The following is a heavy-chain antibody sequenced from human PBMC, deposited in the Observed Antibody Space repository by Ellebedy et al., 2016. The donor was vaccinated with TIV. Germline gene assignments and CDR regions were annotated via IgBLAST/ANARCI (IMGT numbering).Heavy chain of an antibody. V-gene: IGHV4-59*01. D-gene: IGHD2-21*02. CDR2: VFSSGYT. CDR3: ARGYDNTGFYDCPYDH. CDR1: GGSIGRYF. J-gene: IGHJ4*02. Sequence: MPSETLSLTCSVSGGSIGRYFWTWIRQSPEKGLEWIGYVFSSGYTNYNPSLERRVTISIDTSKGQFSLRLTSVTAADTAVYYCARGYDNTGFYDCPYDHWGQGTLVTVSS.